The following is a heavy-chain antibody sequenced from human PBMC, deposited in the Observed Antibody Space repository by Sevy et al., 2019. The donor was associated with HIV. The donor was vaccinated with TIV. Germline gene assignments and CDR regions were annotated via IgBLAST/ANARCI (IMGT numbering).Heavy chain of an antibody. CDR2: MNPSASEK. V-gene: IGHV3-7*01. CDR3: ATDLNWANY. D-gene: IGHD7-27*01. Sequence: GGSLRLSCAASGFTFNTYWMTWVRQAPGKGLESVANMNPSASEKYYMDSVKGRFTISSDNAKNSLYLQMNSLRAEDTAVYYCATDLNWANYWGQGTLVTVSS. J-gene: IGHJ4*02. CDR1: GFTFNTYW.